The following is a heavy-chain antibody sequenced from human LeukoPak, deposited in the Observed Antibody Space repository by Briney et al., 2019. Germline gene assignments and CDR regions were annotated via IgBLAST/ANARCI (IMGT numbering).Heavy chain of an antibody. D-gene: IGHD3-22*01. V-gene: IGHV1-69*04. CDR3: ARSPTYYYDSLHGGFDY. CDR1: GGTFSSYA. J-gene: IGHJ4*02. Sequence: GASVKVSCKASGGTFSSYAISWVRQAPGQGLEWMGRIIPILGVVNYAQKFQGRVTITADKSTSTAYMELSSLRSEDTAVYYCARSPTYYYDSLHGGFDYWGQGTLVTVSS. CDR2: IIPILGVV.